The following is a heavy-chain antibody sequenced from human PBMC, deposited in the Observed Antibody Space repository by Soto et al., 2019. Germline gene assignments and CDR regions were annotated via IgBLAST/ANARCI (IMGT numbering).Heavy chain of an antibody. Sequence: QLQLQESGPGLVKPSETLSLTCTVSGGSISSSSYYWGWIRQPPGKGLEWIGSIYYSGSTYYNPSLKSRVTISVDTSKNQFSLKLSSVTAADTAVYYCASRRQLHSSHFDYWGQGTLVTVSS. V-gene: IGHV4-39*01. D-gene: IGHD2-2*01. CDR2: IYYSGST. CDR3: ASRRQLHSSHFDY. J-gene: IGHJ4*02. CDR1: GGSISSSSYY.